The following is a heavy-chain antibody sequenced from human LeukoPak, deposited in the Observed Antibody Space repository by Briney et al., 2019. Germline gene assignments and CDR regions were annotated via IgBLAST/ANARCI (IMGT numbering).Heavy chain of an antibody. J-gene: IGHJ4*02. CDR2: IYSGGTT. V-gene: IGHV3-53*04. CDR3: ARVDTVTAYYFDL. Sequence: PGGSLRFSCAASGFTVSTNCMTWVRQAPGKGLEWVSTIYSGGTTYYADSVMGRFTISRHNSRNTLYLQMNSLRAEDTAVYYCARVDTVTAYYFDLWGQGTLIAPSS. D-gene: IGHD5-18*01. CDR1: GFTVSTNC.